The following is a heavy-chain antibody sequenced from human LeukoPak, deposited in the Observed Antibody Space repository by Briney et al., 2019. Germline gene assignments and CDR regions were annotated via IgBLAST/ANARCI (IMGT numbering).Heavy chain of an antibody. D-gene: IGHD3-10*01. V-gene: IGHV1-69*01. CDR1: GGTFSSYA. J-gene: IGHJ4*02. CDR3: ARDAGRGVSYNY. Sequence: EASVNVSCKASGGTFSSYAISWVRQAPGQGLEWMGGIIPIFGTANYAQKFQGRVTITADESTSTAYMELSSLRSEDTAVYYCARDAGRGVSYNYWGQGTLVTVSS. CDR2: IIPIFGTA.